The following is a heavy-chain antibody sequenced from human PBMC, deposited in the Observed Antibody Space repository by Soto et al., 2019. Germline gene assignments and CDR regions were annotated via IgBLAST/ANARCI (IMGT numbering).Heavy chain of an antibody. Sequence: SETLSLTCTVSGGSISSSSYYWGWIRQPPGKGLEWIGSIYYSGSTYYNPSLKGRVTISVDTSKNQFSLKLSSVTAADTAVYYCARWGDLIYDSRPGMDVWGQGTTVTVSS. V-gene: IGHV4-39*01. CDR3: ARWGDLIYDSRPGMDV. CDR1: GGSISSSSYY. D-gene: IGHD3-22*01. J-gene: IGHJ6*02. CDR2: IYYSGST.